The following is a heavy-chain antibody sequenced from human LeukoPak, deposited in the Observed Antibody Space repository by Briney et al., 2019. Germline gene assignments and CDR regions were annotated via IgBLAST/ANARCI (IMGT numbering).Heavy chain of an antibody. CDR2: MNPNSGNT. CDR3: ASTRLWFGELFPSFFDY. Sequence: ASVKVSCKASGYTFTRYDINWVRQATGQGGEWMGWMNPNSGNTGYAQKFQGRVTMTRNTSISTAYMELSSLRSEDTAVYYCASTRLWFGELFPSFFDYWGQGTLVTVSS. V-gene: IGHV1-8*01. J-gene: IGHJ4*02. CDR1: GYTFTRYD. D-gene: IGHD3-10*01.